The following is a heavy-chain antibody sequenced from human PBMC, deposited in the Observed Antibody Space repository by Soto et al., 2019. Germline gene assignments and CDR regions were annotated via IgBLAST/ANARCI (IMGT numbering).Heavy chain of an antibody. V-gene: IGHV4-31*03. CDR3: ARGYCSSTSCFDP. Sequence: QVQLQESGPGLVKSSQTLSLTCTVSGGSISSGGYYWSWIRQHPGKGLEWIGYSYYSGSTNYNPSLKSRVTISVDTSKNQFSLKLSSVTAADTAVYYCARGYCSSTSCFDPWGQGTLVTVSS. CDR1: GGSISSGGYY. J-gene: IGHJ5*02. CDR2: SYYSGST. D-gene: IGHD2-2*01.